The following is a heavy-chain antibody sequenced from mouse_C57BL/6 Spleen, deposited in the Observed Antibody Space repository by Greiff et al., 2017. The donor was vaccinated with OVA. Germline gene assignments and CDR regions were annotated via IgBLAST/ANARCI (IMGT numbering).Heavy chain of an antibody. D-gene: IGHD2-3*01. V-gene: IGHV10-1*01. J-gene: IGHJ4*01. CDR3: VRLDGFLDYAMDY. Sequence: DAGGGLVQPKGSLKLSCAASGFSFNTYAMNWVRQAPGKGLEWVARIRSKSNNYATYYADSVKDRFTISRDDSESMLYLQMNNLKTEDTAMYYCVRLDGFLDYAMDYWGQGTSVTVSS. CDR1: GFSFNTYA. CDR2: IRSKSNNYAT.